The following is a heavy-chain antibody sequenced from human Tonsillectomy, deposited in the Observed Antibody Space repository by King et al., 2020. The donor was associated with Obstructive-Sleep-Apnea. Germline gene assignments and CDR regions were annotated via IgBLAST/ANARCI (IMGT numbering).Heavy chain of an antibody. CDR3: ARDVLLWFGELSY. V-gene: IGHV3-21*01. J-gene: IGHJ4*02. CDR1: GFTFSSYS. Sequence: GQLVQSGGGLVKPGGSLRLSCAASGFTFSSYSMNWVRQAPGKGREGVSSISSSSSYIYYADSVKGRFTISRDNAKNSLYLQMNSLRAEDTAVYYCARDVLLWFGELSYWGQGTLVTVSS. D-gene: IGHD3-10*01. CDR2: ISSSSSYI.